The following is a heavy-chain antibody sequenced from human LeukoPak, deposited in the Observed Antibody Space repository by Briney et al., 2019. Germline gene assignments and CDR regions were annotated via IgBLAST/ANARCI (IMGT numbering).Heavy chain of an antibody. CDR1: GGSISSGGYY. D-gene: IGHD3-22*01. CDR3: ARQGPDYYDSSGYGH. J-gene: IGHJ4*02. Sequence: SQTLSLTCTVSGGSISSGGYYWSWIRQHPGKGLEWIGYIYYSGSTYYNPSLKSRVTISVDTSKNQFSLKLSSVTAADTAVYYCARQGPDYYDSSGYGHWGQGTLVTVSS. CDR2: IYYSGST. V-gene: IGHV4-31*03.